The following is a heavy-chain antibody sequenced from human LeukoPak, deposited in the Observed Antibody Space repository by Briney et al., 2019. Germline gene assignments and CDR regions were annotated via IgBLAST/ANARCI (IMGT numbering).Heavy chain of an antibody. V-gene: IGHV1-2*02. CDR3: ARGRGYSYGSDDY. J-gene: IGHJ4*02. CDR1: GYTFTGYY. CDR2: INPNSGGT. D-gene: IGHD5-18*01. Sequence: EASVKVSCKASGYTFTGYYMHWVRQAPGQGLEWMGWINPNSGGTNYAQKFQGRVTMTRDTSISTAYMELSRLRSDDTAVYYCARGRGYSYGSDDYWGQGTLVTVSS.